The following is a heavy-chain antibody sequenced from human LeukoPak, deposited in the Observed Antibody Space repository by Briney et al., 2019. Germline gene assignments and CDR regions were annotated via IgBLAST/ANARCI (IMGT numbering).Heavy chain of an antibody. CDR1: GGTFSSYA. CDR3: ARVDFDMGGSYYGAFDI. CDR2: IIPIFGTA. V-gene: IGHV1-69*05. D-gene: IGHD1-26*01. J-gene: IGHJ3*02. Sequence: ASVKVSCKASGGTFSSYAISWVRQAPGQGLEWMGGIIPIFGTANYAQKFQGRVTITTDESTSTDYMELSSLRSEDTAVYYCARVDFDMGGSYYGAFDIWGQGTMVTVSS.